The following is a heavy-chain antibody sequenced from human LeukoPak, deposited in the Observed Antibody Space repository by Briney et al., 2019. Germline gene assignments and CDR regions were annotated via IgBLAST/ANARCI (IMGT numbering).Heavy chain of an antibody. CDR2: IYSDNT. CDR1: GFTVSSNS. J-gene: IGHJ4*02. V-gene: IGHV3-53*01. CDR3: ARVMTIFGVATDY. Sequence: GGSLRLSCTVSGFTVSSNSMSWVRPAPGKGLEWVSFIYSDNTHYSDSVKGRFTISRDNAKNSLYLQMNSLRAEDTAVYYCARVMTIFGVATDYWGQGTLVTVSS. D-gene: IGHD3-3*01.